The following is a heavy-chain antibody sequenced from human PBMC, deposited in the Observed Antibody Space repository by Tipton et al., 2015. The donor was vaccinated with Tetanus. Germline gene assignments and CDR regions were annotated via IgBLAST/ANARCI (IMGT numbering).Heavy chain of an antibody. J-gene: IGHJ4*02. CDR2: ISYDGSNK. Sequence: SLRLSCAASGFTFSSYGMHWVRQAPGKGLEWVAVISYDGSNKYYADSVKGRFTISRDNSKNTLYLQMNSLRAEDTAVYYCAKDFYDYAWGSYRYFDYWGQGTLVTVSS. CDR1: GFTFSSYG. D-gene: IGHD3-16*02. V-gene: IGHV3-30*18. CDR3: AKDFYDYAWGSYRYFDY.